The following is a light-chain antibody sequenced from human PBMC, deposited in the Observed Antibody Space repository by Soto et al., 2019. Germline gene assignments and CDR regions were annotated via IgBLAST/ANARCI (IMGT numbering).Light chain of an antibody. V-gene: IGLV1-44*01. CDR3: QSYDSSLSGV. CDR1: SSNIEENS. Sequence: QSVLTQPPSASATPGQRVAISCSGSSSNIEENSVTWYQRLPGTAPRVLIHNDYQRPSGVPDRFSGSKSGTSASLAISGLQSEDEADYYCQSYDSSLSGVFGSGTKLTVL. CDR2: NDY. J-gene: IGLJ1*01.